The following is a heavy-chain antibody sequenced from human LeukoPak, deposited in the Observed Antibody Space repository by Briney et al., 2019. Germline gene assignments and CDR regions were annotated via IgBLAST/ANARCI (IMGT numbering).Heavy chain of an antibody. V-gene: IGHV4-39*01. J-gene: IGHJ6*03. CDR1: GGSISSTSYY. Sequence: PSETLSLTCTVSGGSISSTSYYWGWIRQPPGKGLEWIGTIDYSGSTYYNPSLGSRFTISVDMSKNQFSLKLRSVTTADTAVYYCARHTIPGPAYYYYYMDVWGKGTTVTVSS. CDR3: ARHTIPGPAYYYYYMDV. CDR2: IDYSGST. D-gene: IGHD2-2*01.